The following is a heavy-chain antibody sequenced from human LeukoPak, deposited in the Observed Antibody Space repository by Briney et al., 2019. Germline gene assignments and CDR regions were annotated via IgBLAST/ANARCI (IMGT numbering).Heavy chain of an antibody. CDR2: INHGGST. CDR3: AGGYCSSTSCTTYDLFDF. V-gene: IGHV4-34*01. Sequence: PSGTLSLTCAVYGGSLSGSYWSWIRQTPGKGLEWIGDINHGGSTNYNPSLKSRLTMLVDTSKNQFSLNLSSVTAADAAVYFCAGGYCSSTSCTTYDLFDFWGQGTLVTVSS. CDR1: GGSLSGSY. D-gene: IGHD2-2*01. J-gene: IGHJ4*02.